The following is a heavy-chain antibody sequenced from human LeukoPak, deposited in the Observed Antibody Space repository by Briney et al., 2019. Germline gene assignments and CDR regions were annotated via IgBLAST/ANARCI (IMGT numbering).Heavy chain of an antibody. CDR1: GYSFTSYW. Sequence: GESLKISWKGSGYSFTSYWIGWVSQMHGKGLEWMGIIYPGDSDTRYSPSFQGQVTVSADKSISTAYLQWSSLKASDTAMYYCARLVSGWYFDYWGQGTLVTVSS. D-gene: IGHD6-19*01. CDR2: IYPGDSDT. J-gene: IGHJ4*02. V-gene: IGHV5-51*01. CDR3: ARLVSGWYFDY.